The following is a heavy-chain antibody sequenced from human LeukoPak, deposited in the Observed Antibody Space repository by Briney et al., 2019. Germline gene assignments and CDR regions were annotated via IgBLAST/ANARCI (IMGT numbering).Heavy chain of an antibody. CDR1: GFTFSSYA. CDR2: ITGSGGDT. V-gene: IGHV3-23*01. D-gene: IGHD6-6*01. CDR3: AKRSIVTRGFDY. Sequence: GGSLRLSCAASGFTFSSYAMSWVRQAPGKGLEWVSAITGSGGDTYDADSVKGRFTISRDNSKNTLYLQMNGLRAEDTAVYYCAKRSIVTRGFDYWGQGTLVTVSS. J-gene: IGHJ4*02.